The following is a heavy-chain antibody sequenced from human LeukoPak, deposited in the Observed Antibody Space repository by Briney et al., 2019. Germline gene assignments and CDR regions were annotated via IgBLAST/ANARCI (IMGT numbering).Heavy chain of an antibody. D-gene: IGHD4-17*01. Sequence: ASVKVSCKVSGYTLTELSMHWVRQAPGKGLEWMGGFDPEDGETIYAQKFQGRVTMTEDTSTDTAYMELSSLRSVDTAVYYCATDLSPEMTTVTTSWFDPWGQGTLVTVSS. CDR1: GYTLTELS. CDR2: FDPEDGET. J-gene: IGHJ5*02. CDR3: ATDLSPEMTTVTTSWFDP. V-gene: IGHV1-24*01.